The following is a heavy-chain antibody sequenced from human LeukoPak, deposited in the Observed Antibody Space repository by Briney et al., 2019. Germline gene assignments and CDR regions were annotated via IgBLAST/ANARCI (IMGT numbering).Heavy chain of an antibody. V-gene: IGHV3-23*01. D-gene: IGHD4-17*01. Sequence: GGSLRLSCAASGFTFSSYAMSWVRQAPGKGLEWVSAISGSGGSTYYADSVKGRFTISRDNSKNTLYLQMNSLRAEDTAVYYCAGVDDYGDYRTFAYWGQGTLVTVSS. CDR2: ISGSGGST. J-gene: IGHJ4*02. CDR1: GFTFSSYA. CDR3: AGVDDYGDYRTFAY.